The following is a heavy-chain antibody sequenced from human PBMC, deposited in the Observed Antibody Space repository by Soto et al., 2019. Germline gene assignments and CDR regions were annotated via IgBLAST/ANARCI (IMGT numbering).Heavy chain of an antibody. CDR3: TRVGGGSGSFMGQRLNNFDY. D-gene: IGHD3-10*01. J-gene: IGHJ4*02. V-gene: IGHV4-59*01. Sequence: QVQLQESGPGLVTPSETLSLTCTVSGGSMSSYYWSWIRQPPGKGLEWIGYIYYSGSTNYNPSRERGVTVPVDTATTELSLKLSSVADADPAVYYCTRVGGGSGSFMGQRLNNFDYWGQGTLVAVSS. CDR1: GGSMSSYY. CDR2: IYYSGST.